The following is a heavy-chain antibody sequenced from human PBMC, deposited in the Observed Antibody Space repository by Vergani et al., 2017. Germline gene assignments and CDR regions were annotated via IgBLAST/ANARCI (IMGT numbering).Heavy chain of an antibody. Sequence: EVQLVESGGGLVKPGGSLRLSCAASGFTFSSYSMNWVRQAPGKGLEWVSSISSSSSYIYYADSVKGRFTIARDNAKDSLYLQMNSLRAEDTAVYYCARSPAGGDAFDIWGQGTMVTVSS. D-gene: IGHD6-13*01. J-gene: IGHJ3*02. CDR3: ARSPAGGDAFDI. CDR1: GFTFSSYS. V-gene: IGHV3-21*01. CDR2: ISSSSSYI.